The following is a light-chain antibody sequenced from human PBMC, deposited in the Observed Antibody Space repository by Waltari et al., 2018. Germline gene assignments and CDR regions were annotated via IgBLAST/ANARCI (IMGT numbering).Light chain of an antibody. J-gene: IGKJ1*01. CDR1: QSIGGW. Sequence: DIQMTQSPSIMSASVGDRVTITCRASQSIGGWLAWYQQKPGKAPNLLIYVTSILQSGVPSRFSCSGSGTEFTLTISSLQPDDFATYYCQQYQDYPWTFGQGTRVDI. CDR2: VTS. CDR3: QQYQDYPWT. V-gene: IGKV1-5*03.